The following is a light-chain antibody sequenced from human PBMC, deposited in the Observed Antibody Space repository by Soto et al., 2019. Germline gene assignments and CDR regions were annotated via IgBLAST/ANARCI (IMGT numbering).Light chain of an antibody. V-gene: IGLV2-23*01. Sequence: QSALTQPASVSGSPGQSITISCAGTSSDVGGYNLVSWYQQHPGKAPKLIVCEDNKRPSGVSNRFSGSKSGNTASLSVSGLQTEDEAGYYCSSYAGTSTGLFGGGTKLTVL. CDR3: SSYAGTSTGL. CDR1: SSDVGGYNL. CDR2: EDN. J-gene: IGLJ3*02.